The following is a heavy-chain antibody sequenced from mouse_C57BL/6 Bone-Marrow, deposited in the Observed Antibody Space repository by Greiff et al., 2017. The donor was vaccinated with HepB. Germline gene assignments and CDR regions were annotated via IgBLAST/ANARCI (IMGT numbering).Heavy chain of an antibody. CDR3: TREEGNITTVAEAWFAY. Sequence: VQLQQSGTVLARPGASVKMSCKTSGYTFTSYWMHWVKQRPGQGLEWIGAIYPGNSDTSYNQKFKGKAKLTAVTSASTAYMELSSLTNEDSAVYYCTREEGNITTVAEAWFAYWGQGTLVTVSA. CDR1: GYTFTSYW. J-gene: IGHJ3*01. CDR2: IYPGNSDT. D-gene: IGHD1-1*01. V-gene: IGHV1-5*01.